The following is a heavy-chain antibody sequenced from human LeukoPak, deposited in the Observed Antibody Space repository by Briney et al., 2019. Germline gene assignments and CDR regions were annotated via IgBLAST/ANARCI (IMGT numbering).Heavy chain of an antibody. CDR3: ARDSTNSFDY. V-gene: IGHV3-48*02. Sequence: GGSLRLSCAASGFTFSSYSMNWVRQAPGKGLQWVSYISDSGAAMYYADSVKGRFTISRDNAKNSLYLQMNSLRDGDTAVYYCARDSTNSFDYWGQGTLVTVSS. CDR1: GFTFSSYS. J-gene: IGHJ4*02. CDR2: ISDSGAAM.